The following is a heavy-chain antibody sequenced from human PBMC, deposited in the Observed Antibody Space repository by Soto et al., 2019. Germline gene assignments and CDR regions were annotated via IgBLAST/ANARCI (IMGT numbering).Heavy chain of an antibody. J-gene: IGHJ4*02. Sequence: SETLSLTCTVSGGSISNYYWSWIRQPPGKGLEWNGYIHYSGSTKYNPSLKSRVTTSADTPKNQFSLKLSSVTAADAAVYYCARGHYDFWSGYFATIDYWGQGTLVTVSS. CDR1: GGSISNYY. V-gene: IGHV4-59*08. CDR3: ARGHYDFWSGYFATIDY. CDR2: IHYSGST. D-gene: IGHD3-3*01.